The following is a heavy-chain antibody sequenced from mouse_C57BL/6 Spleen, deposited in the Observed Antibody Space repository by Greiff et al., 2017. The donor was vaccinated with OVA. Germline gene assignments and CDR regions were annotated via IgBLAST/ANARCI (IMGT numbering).Heavy chain of an antibody. CDR2: INPNNGGT. V-gene: IGHV1-26*01. J-gene: IGHJ4*01. Sequence: EVQLQQSGPELVKPGASVKISCKASGYTFTDYYMNWVKQSHGKSLEWIGDINPNNGGTSYNQKFKGKATLTVDKSSSTAYMELRSLTSEDSAVYYCARRELGRVDYWGQGTSVTVSS. D-gene: IGHD4-1*01. CDR1: GYTFTDYY. CDR3: ARRELGRVDY.